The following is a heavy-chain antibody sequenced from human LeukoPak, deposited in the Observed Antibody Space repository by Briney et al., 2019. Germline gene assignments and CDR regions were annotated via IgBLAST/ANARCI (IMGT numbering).Heavy chain of an antibody. CDR3: ARVMMGATKSNYYYYVMDV. J-gene: IGHJ6*02. CDR2: IISHGGST. V-gene: IGHV3-64*01. D-gene: IGHD1-26*01. CDR1: GFTFSSYT. Sequence: PGGSLRFSCAASGFTFSSYTMHWVRQAPGKGLEYVAAIISHGGSTYYANSVRGRFTISRDNSKNTLFLQMGSLRAEDMAVYYCARVMMGATKSNYYYYVMDVWGPGTTVTVSS.